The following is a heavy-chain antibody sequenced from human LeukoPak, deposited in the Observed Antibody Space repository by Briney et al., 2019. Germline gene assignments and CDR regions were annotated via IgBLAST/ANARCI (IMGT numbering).Heavy chain of an antibody. J-gene: IGHJ6*03. V-gene: IGHV4-39*01. Sequence: PSETLSLTCTVSGGSISSSSYYWGWIRQPPGKGLEWIGSIYYSGSTYYNPSLKSRVTISVDTSKNQFSLKLSSVTAADTAVYYCARAPPYYMDVWGKGTTVTISS. CDR1: GGSISSSSYY. CDR2: IYYSGST. CDR3: ARAPPYYMDV.